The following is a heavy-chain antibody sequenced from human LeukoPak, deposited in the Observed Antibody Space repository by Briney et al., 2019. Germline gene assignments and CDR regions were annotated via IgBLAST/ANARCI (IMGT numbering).Heavy chain of an antibody. CDR2: ISYNGDT. D-gene: IGHD1-14*01. CDR1: GASISSPFTY. J-gene: IGHJ4*02. V-gene: IGHV4-31*03. CDR3: ARGNRNSWRLDS. Sequence: SETLSLTCTVSGASISSPFTYWNWFRQYPGEGLQFIGYISYNGDTPYNPSLLSRVTMSADTSKNQFFLNLTSVTAADTALYYCARGNRNSWRLDSWGQGILVTVSS.